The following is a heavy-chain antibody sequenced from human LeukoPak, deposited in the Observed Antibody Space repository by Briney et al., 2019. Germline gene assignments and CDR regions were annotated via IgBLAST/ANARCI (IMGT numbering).Heavy chain of an antibody. CDR1: GFTFSSYA. CDR2: IRYDGTNK. V-gene: IGHV3-30*02. J-gene: IGHJ4*02. CDR3: AKGQEYGDYADS. Sequence: GGSLRLSCTASGFTFSSYAMHWVRQAPGKGLEWVAFIRYDGTNKYHAESVEGRFTISRDNSKNTLYLQMNSLRVEDTAVYYCAKGQEYGDYADSWGQGTLVTVSS. D-gene: IGHD4-17*01.